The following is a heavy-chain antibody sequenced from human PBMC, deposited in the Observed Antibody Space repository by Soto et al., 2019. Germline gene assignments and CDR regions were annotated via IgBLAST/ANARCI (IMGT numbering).Heavy chain of an antibody. CDR3: AKDLAVGLSGLAY. CDR1: GFTFSNHA. J-gene: IGHJ4*02. V-gene: IGHV3-23*01. Sequence: GGSLRLSCAASGFTFSNHAMSWVRQAQGKGLEWVSGTRGSGALTFYSDSVKGRFTISRDNSKNTASLQMNSLRVDDTAVYYCAKDLAVGLSGLAYWGQGQLVTVS. CDR2: TRGSGALT. D-gene: IGHD2-15*01.